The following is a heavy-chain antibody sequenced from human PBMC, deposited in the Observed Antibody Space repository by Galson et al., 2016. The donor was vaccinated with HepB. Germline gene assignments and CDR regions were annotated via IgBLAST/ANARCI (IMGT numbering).Heavy chain of an antibody. CDR2: AHYNGDA. CDR1: GDSISGYH. J-gene: IGHJ2*01. V-gene: IGHV4-59*01. CDR3: ARVGYWYFDL. Sequence: ETLSLTCIVSGDSISGYHWSWIRQTPGKGLECLGYAHYNGDAKYNPSLKSRVTISLDTAKNRFSLKLRSVTAADTAVYYCARVGYWYFDLWGRGTLVTVSS.